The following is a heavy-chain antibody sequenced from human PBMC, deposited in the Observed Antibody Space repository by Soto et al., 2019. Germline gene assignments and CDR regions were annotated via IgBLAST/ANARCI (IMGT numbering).Heavy chain of an antibody. J-gene: IGHJ6*03. CDR2: TYYRSKWYN. CDR3: AREKSAYYGSGDYYYMDV. V-gene: IGHV6-1*01. D-gene: IGHD3-10*01. Sequence: QTLSLTCAISGDSVPINSAAWNWIRQSPSRGLEWLGRTYYRSKWYNDYAVSVKSRITINPDTSKNQFSLQLNSVTPEDTAVYYCAREKSAYYGSGDYYYMDVWGKGTTVTVSS. CDR1: GDSVPINSAA.